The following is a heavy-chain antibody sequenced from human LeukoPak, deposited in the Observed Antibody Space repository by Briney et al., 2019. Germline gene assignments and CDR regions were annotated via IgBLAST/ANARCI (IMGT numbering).Heavy chain of an antibody. CDR3: AKSGCSSTNCYLNF. J-gene: IGHJ4*02. V-gene: IGHV3-30*18. CDR2: ISHDGNTK. Sequence: GRSLRLSCAASGFTFSDYGMHWVRQAPGKGLEWVAVISHDGNTKYYTDSVKGRFTISRDNSKNTLYLQMNSLRAEDTAVYHCAKSGCSSTNCYLNFWGRGPLVTVSS. CDR1: GFTFSDYG. D-gene: IGHD2-2*01.